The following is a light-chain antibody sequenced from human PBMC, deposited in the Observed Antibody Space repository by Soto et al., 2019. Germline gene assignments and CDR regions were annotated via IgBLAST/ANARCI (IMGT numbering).Light chain of an antibody. CDR3: QQYGSSPHT. J-gene: IGKJ4*01. V-gene: IGKV3-20*01. CDR1: QSVSSSY. Sequence: EIVLTQSPGTLSLSPGERATLSCRASQSVSSSYLAWYQQKPGQAPRLLIYGASSRATGIPDRFSGSGSGTDFPLTISRLEHEDFAVYYCQQYGSSPHTFGGGTKVEIK. CDR2: GAS.